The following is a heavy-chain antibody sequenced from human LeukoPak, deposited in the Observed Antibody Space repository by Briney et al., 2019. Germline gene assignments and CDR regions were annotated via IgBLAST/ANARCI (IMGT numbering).Heavy chain of an antibody. V-gene: IGHV4-59*12. D-gene: IGHD3-3*01. CDR1: GGSISSYY. J-gene: IGHJ4*02. CDR2: IYYSGST. Sequence: SETLSLTCTVSGGSISSYYWSWIRQPPGKGLEWIGYIYYSGSTNYNPSLKSRVTISVDTSKNQFSLKLSSVTAADTAVYYCARSPPRFGVVLEYYFDYWGQGTLVTVSS. CDR3: ARSPPRFGVVLEYYFDY.